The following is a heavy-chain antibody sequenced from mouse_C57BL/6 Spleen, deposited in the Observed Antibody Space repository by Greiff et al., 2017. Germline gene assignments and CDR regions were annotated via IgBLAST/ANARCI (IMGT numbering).Heavy chain of an antibody. CDR3: ARNYGSSYGFAY. V-gene: IGHV1-53*01. Sequence: QVQLKEPGTELVKPGASVKLSCKASGYTFTSYWMHWVKQRPGQGLEWIGNINPSNGGTNYNEKFKSKATLTVDKSSSTAYMQLSSLTSEDSAVYYGARNYGSSYGFAYWGQGTLVTVAA. D-gene: IGHD1-1*01. J-gene: IGHJ3*01. CDR1: GYTFTSYW. CDR2: INPSNGGT.